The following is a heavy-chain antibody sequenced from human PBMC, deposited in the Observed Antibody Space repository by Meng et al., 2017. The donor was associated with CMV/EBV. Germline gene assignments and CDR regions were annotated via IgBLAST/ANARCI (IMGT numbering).Heavy chain of an antibody. Sequence: QGQLVQPGAEVKSPGAYVKVSCQTSGYRFSDHYMHWVRQAPGQGLEWMGWIYPNSGGTHYAQKFQDRVTMTRDTSISTVYMELSRLTSDDTAVYYCVRDHNWGPDYWGQGTLVTVSS. J-gene: IGHJ4*02. V-gene: IGHV1-2*02. CDR1: GYRFSDHY. CDR3: VRDHNWGPDY. D-gene: IGHD1-1*01. CDR2: IYPNSGGT.